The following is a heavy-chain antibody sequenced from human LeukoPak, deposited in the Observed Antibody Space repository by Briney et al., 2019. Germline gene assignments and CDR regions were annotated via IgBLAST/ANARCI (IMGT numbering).Heavy chain of an antibody. D-gene: IGHD2-2*01. CDR3: ARKGRPAGRLNWFDP. Sequence: SETLSLTCAVYGGSFSGYYWSWIRQPPGKGLEWIGEINHSGSTNYNPSLKSRVTISVDTSKNQFSLKLSSVTAADTGVYYCARKGRPAGRLNWFDPWGQGTLVTVSS. CDR2: INHSGST. V-gene: IGHV4-34*01. J-gene: IGHJ5*02. CDR1: GGSFSGYY.